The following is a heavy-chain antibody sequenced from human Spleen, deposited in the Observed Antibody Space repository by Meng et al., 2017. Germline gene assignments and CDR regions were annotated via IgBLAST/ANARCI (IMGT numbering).Heavy chain of an antibody. Sequence: SETLSLTCTVSGGSISSSSYYWGWIRQPPGKGLEWIGSIYYSGSTYYNPSLKSRATISVDTSQNNLSLKLSSVTAADTAVYYCARGLWLVLWGQGTLVTVSS. CDR1: GGSISSSSYY. D-gene: IGHD6-19*01. CDR3: ARGLWLVL. J-gene: IGHJ4*02. CDR2: IYYSGST. V-gene: IGHV4-39*02.